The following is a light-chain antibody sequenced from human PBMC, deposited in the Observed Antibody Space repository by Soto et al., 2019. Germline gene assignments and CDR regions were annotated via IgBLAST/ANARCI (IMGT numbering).Light chain of an antibody. Sequence: LLTQSPATLSLSPGERVTLSCRASQSINSYLAWYQQKPGQASRLIIYDASIRAAGIPARFSGSGSGTDYTLANSSRVAEDFAVYCWYQRSYWPSTCSGGTKVEIK. J-gene: IGKJ4*02. V-gene: IGKV3-11*01. CDR3: YQRSYWPST. CDR1: QSINSY. CDR2: DAS.